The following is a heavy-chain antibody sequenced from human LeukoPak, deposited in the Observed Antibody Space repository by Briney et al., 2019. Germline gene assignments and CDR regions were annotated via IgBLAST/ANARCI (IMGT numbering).Heavy chain of an antibody. CDR3: ARMGYSSSWYQNKVDY. CDR2: ISAYNGNT. D-gene: IGHD6-13*01. V-gene: IGHV1-18*01. CDR1: GYTFTSYG. J-gene: IGHJ4*02. Sequence: ASVKVSCKASGYTFTSYGISWVRQAPGQGLEWMGWISAYNGNTNYAQKLQGRVTMTTDTSTSTAYMELRSLRSDDTAVYYCARMGYSSSWYQNKVDYWGQGTLVTVSS.